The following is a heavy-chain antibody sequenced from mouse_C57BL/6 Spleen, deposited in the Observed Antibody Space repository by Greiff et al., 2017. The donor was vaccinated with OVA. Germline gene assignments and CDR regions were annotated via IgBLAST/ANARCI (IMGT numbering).Heavy chain of an antibody. CDR1: GYTFTDHT. CDR3: ARSFYYSKRDYYAMDY. CDR2: IYPRDGST. D-gene: IGHD2-5*01. J-gene: IGHJ4*01. V-gene: IGHV1-78*01. Sequence: QVQLQQSDAELVKPGASVKISCKASGYTFTDHTIHWMKQRPEQGLEWIGYIYPRDGSTKYNEKFKGKATLTADKSSSTAYMQLNSLTSEDSAVYFCARSFYYSKRDYYAMDYWGQGTSVTVSS.